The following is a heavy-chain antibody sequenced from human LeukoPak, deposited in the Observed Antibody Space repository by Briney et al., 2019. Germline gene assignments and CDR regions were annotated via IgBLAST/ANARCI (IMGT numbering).Heavy chain of an antibody. D-gene: IGHD2-2*01. CDR3: ARAPIRLGPAEDL. CDR1: GDSIRNYGSQ. J-gene: IGHJ5*02. Sequence: SDTLSLTRVVSGDSIRNYGSQWRWIRHPPKKSLEWMGYINHRGTTYYSPSLKTRLAFSLDVSKNLLSLNLTSVTAADTAIYFCARAPIRLGPAEDLWGQGILVTVSS. CDR2: INHRGTT. V-gene: IGHV4-31*11.